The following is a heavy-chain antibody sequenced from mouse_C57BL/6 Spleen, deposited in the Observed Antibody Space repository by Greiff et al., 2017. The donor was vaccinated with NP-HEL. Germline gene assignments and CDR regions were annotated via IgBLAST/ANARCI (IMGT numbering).Heavy chain of an antibody. CDR3: AGGDYYFDY. Sequence: VQLQQPGAELVRPGTSVKLSCKASGYTFTSYWMHWVKQRPGQGLEWIGVIDPSDSYTNYNQKFKGKATLTVDTSSSTAYMQLSSLTSEDSAVYYCAGGDYYFDYWSQGTTLTVSS. V-gene: IGHV1-59*01. CDR1: GYTFTSYW. CDR2: IDPSDSYT. J-gene: IGHJ2*01.